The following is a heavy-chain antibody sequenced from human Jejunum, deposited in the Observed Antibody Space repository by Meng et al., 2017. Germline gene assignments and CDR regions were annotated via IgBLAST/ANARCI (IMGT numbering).Heavy chain of an antibody. D-gene: IGHD6-6*01. V-gene: IGHV3-74*01. CDR1: GFTFSNYC. CDR3: ARVKAYSSSCFDS. Sequence: GGSLRLSCAASGFTFSNYCMHWVRQAPGKGLVWVSRISSDGSSTSDADSVKGRFIISRDNAKNTLYLQMNSLRAEDTAVYYCARVKAYSSSCFDSWGQGTLVTVSS. J-gene: IGHJ4*02. CDR2: ISSDGSST.